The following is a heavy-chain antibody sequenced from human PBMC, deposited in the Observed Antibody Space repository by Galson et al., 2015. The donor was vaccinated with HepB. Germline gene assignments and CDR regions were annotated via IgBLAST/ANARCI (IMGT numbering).Heavy chain of an antibody. CDR1: GYTFTGYY. V-gene: IGHV1-2*06. Sequence: SVKVSCKASGYTFTGYYMHWVRQAPGQGLEWMGRINPNSGGTNYAQKFQGRVTMTRDTSISTAYMELSRLRSDDTAVYYCARLTTGYDYGDYSDYWGQGTLVTVSS. CDR3: ARLTTGYDYGDYSDY. CDR2: INPNSGGT. J-gene: IGHJ4*02. D-gene: IGHD4-17*01.